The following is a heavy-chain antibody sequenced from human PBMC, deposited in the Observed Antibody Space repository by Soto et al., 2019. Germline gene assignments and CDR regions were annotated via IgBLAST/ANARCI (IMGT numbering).Heavy chain of an antibody. CDR3: AALRYCSGGTCYNFFAP. J-gene: IGHJ5*02. CDR2: IYDSGSS. CDR1: GGSISSGGYY. V-gene: IGHV4-31*03. D-gene: IGHD2-15*01. Sequence: PSETLSLTCTVSGGSISSGGYYWSWIRQHPGKGLEWIGYIYDSGSSYYNPSLKSRVIISADTSKNQFSLKLSSVTAADTAVYYCAALRYCSGGTCYNFFAPWGQGTLVTVSS.